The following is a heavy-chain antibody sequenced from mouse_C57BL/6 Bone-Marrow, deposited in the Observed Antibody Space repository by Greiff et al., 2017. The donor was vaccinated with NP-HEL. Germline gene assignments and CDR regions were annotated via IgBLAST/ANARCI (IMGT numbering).Heavy chain of an antibody. CDR1: GFNIKNTY. V-gene: IGHV14-3*01. CDR3: ACYGSSYEGFAY. J-gene: IGHJ3*01. D-gene: IGHD1-1*01. CDR2: IDPANGNS. Sequence: EVQLQQSVAELVRPGASVKLSCTASGFNIKNTYMHWVKQRPEQGLEWIGRIDPANGNSTYAPKFPGKAPITADTSSNTAYLQLSSLTSEDTAIYYCACYGSSYEGFAYWGQGTLVTVYA.